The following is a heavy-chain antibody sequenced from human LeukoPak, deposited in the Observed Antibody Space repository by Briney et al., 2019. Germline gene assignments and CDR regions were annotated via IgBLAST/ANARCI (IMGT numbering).Heavy chain of an antibody. CDR3: ARETDYYGSGSYYRSFDY. CDR1: GGSISSYY. CDR2: IYYSGST. Sequence: SETLSLTCTVSGGSISSYYWSWIRQPPGKGLEWIGYIYYSGSTNYNPSLKSQVTISVDTSKNQFSLKLSSVTAADTAVYYCARETDYYGSGSYYRSFDYWGQGTLVTVSS. J-gene: IGHJ4*02. D-gene: IGHD3-10*01. V-gene: IGHV4-59*01.